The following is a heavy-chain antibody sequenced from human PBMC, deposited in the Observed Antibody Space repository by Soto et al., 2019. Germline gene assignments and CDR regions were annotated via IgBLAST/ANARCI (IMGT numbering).Heavy chain of an antibody. CDR1: GGSISSEYFH. D-gene: IGHD2-21*02. CDR3: AREDAGGDRDYYGLDV. V-gene: IGHV4-30-4*08. CDR2: IHYTGSI. J-gene: IGHJ6*02. Sequence: PSETLSLTCAVSGGSISSEYFHWTWIRQSPGKGLEWIGYIHYTGSIMYNPSFKSRLTMAVDTTKNQFSLQLTSVTAADTAVYFCAREDAGGDRDYYGLDVWGQGTTVTVSS.